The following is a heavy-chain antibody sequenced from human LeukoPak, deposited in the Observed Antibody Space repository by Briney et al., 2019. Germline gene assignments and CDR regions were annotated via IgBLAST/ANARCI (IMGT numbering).Heavy chain of an antibody. V-gene: IGHV1-24*01. D-gene: IGHD4-17*01. CDR3: ATRNFGDYGAFDI. J-gene: IGHJ3*02. CDR1: GYPLSDLA. CDR2: LDPEDGEA. Sequence: GGSVEVSLKGSGYPLSDLAMHRVRPAPGKGLERMGGLDPEDGEAIYAQPLQGRVTMTEDTSSDTAYMVLSSLRSEDTAVYYCATRNFGDYGAFDIWGQGTMVTVS.